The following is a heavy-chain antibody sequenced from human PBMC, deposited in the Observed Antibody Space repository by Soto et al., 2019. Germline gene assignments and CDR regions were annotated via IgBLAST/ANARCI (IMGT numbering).Heavy chain of an antibody. V-gene: IGHV4-34*01. J-gene: IGHJ6*03. D-gene: IGHD6-6*01. CDR1: GGSFSGYY. Sequence: SETLSLTCAVYGGSFSGYYWSWIRQPPGKGLEWIGEINHSGSTNYNPSLKSRVTISVDTSKNQFSLKLSSVTAADTAVYYCAGGAARPGAYYYYYYMDVWGKGTTVTVSS. CDR3: AGGAARPGAYYYYYYMDV. CDR2: INHSGST.